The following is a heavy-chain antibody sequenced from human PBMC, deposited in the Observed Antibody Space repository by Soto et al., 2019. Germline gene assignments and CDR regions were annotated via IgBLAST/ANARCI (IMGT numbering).Heavy chain of an antibody. J-gene: IGHJ6*02. CDR1: GFTFSDYY. CDR2: ISSSGSTI. D-gene: IGHD6-19*01. V-gene: IGHV3-11*01. Sequence: QVQLVESGGGLVKPGGSLRLSCAASGFTFSDYYMSWIRQAPGKGLEWVSYISSSGSTIYYADSVKGRFTISRDNAKNSLDLQMNSLRAEDTAVYYCARPRTEQWLVSYYYGMDVWGQGTTVTVSS. CDR3: ARPRTEQWLVSYYYGMDV.